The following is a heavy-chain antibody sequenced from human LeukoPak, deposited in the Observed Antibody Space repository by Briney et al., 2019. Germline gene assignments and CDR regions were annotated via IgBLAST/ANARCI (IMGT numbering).Heavy chain of an antibody. Sequence: PGGSLRLSCTASGFTFSSYWMNWVRQAPGKGLEWVANIKQDGSENHYVDSVKGRFIISRDNAKNLLYLQLNSLRVEDTAVYYCAHASRQGELSNAFDIWGQGTMVTVSP. V-gene: IGHV3-7*01. J-gene: IGHJ3*02. D-gene: IGHD1-7*01. CDR1: GFTFSSYW. CDR3: AHASRQGELSNAFDI. CDR2: IKQDGSEN.